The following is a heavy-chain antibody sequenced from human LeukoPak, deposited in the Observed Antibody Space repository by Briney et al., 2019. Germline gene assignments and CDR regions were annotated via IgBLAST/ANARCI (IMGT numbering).Heavy chain of an antibody. Sequence: SETLSLTCAVYGGSFSGYYWSWIRQPPGKGLEWIGEINHSGSTNYNPSLKSRVTISVDTSKNQFSLKLSSVTAADTAVYYCAREPRFSNYYDSSGLDYGGQEPLVTVSS. CDR1: GGSFSGYY. CDR3: AREPRFSNYYDSSGLDY. CDR2: INHSGST. V-gene: IGHV4-34*01. D-gene: IGHD3-22*01. J-gene: IGHJ4*02.